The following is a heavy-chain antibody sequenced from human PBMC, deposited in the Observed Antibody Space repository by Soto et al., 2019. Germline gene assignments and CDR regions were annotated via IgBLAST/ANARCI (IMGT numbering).Heavy chain of an antibody. CDR3: AREETAWPLAYGLDV. Sequence: GGSLRLSCAASGFTFSRYGMHWVRQAPGRGLEWVSSIGTRSDIYYADSVKGRFPISRDNAKNSLSLQMNSMTAEDTAVYYCAREETAWPLAYGLDVWGQGTTVTSP. J-gene: IGHJ6*02. V-gene: IGHV3-21*01. D-gene: IGHD2-21*02. CDR1: GFTFSRYG. CDR2: IGTRSDI.